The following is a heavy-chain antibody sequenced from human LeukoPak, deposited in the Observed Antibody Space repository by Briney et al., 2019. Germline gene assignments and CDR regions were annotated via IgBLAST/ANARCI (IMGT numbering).Heavy chain of an antibody. V-gene: IGHV3-30*18. J-gene: IGHJ5*02. Sequence: PGGSLRLSCAASGFTFSSYSMNWVRQAPGKGLEWVAVISYDGSNKYYADSVKGRFTISRDNSKNTLYLQMNSLRAEDTAVYYCAKARHLFYGSGSPPQFDPWGQGTLVTVSS. D-gene: IGHD3-10*01. CDR3: AKARHLFYGSGSPPQFDP. CDR1: GFTFSSYS. CDR2: ISYDGSNK.